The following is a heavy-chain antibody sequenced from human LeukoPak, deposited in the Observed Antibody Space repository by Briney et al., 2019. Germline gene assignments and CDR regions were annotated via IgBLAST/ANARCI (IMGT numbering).Heavy chain of an antibody. D-gene: IGHD6-19*01. CDR3: ARDGSGWDYYYYYGMDV. CDR1: GFTFSSYW. J-gene: IGHJ6*02. V-gene: IGHV3-7*03. CDR2: IKQDGSEK. Sequence: GGSLGLSCAASGFTFSSYWMSWVRQAPGKGLEWVANIKQDGSEKYYVDSVKGRFTISRDNAKNSLYLQMNSLRAEDTAVYYCARDGSGWDYYYYYGMDVWGQGTTVTVSS.